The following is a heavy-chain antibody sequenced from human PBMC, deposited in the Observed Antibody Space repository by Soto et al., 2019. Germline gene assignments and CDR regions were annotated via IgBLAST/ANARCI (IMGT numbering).Heavy chain of an antibody. V-gene: IGHV3-30*18. CDR2: ISYDGSNK. D-gene: IGHD4-17*01. CDR1: GFTFSSYG. Sequence: QVQLVESGGGVVQPGRSLRLSCAASGFTFSSYGMHWVRQAPGKGLEWVAVISYDGSNKYYADSVKGRFTISRDNSKNTLYLQMNSLRAEDTAVYYCAKDLVVWDYGQGSDYWGQGTLVTVSS. J-gene: IGHJ4*02. CDR3: AKDLVVWDYGQGSDY.